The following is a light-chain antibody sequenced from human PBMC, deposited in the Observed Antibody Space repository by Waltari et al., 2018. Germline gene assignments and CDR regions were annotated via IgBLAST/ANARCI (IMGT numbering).Light chain of an antibody. Sequence: QSALTQPASVSGSPGQSITISCTGTSSDVGFYNLVSWYQQHPDEAPKLMVYEVIERPSGVSKRCSGSKAGNTASLTISGLQAEDEADYYCCSYAGRNIWVFGGGTKLTVV. CDR3: CSYAGRNIWV. V-gene: IGLV2-23*02. CDR2: EVI. J-gene: IGLJ3*02. CDR1: SSDVGFYNL.